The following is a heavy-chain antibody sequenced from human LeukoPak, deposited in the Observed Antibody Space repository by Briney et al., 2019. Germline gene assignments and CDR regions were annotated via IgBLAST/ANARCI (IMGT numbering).Heavy chain of an antibody. D-gene: IGHD3-16*01. V-gene: IGHV3-53*01. CDR1: GFTVSSNS. Sequence: GGSLRLSCTVSGFTVSSNSMSWVRQAPGKGLEWVSFIYSAGSIYYSDSVRGKFTISIDNSKNTLYLQMNSLRAEDTGVYYCARRAGAYTHPYDDWGKGTLVTVSS. J-gene: IGHJ4*02. CDR2: IYSAGSI. CDR3: ARRAGAYTHPYDD.